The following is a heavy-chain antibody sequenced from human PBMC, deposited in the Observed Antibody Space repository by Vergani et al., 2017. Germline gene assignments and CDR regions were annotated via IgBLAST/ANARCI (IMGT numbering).Heavy chain of an antibody. V-gene: IGHV1-24*01. CDR1: GYTLTELS. CDR3: ATGGGGNQLPEFDY. Sequence: QVQLVQSGAEVKKPGASVKVSCQVSGYTLTELSMHWVRQAPGKGLEWMGGFDPEDGETIYAQKFQGRVTMTEDTSTDTAYMELSSRRSEDTAVYYCATGGGGNQLPEFDYWGQGTLVTVSS. CDR2: FDPEDGET. D-gene: IGHD2-2*01. J-gene: IGHJ4*02.